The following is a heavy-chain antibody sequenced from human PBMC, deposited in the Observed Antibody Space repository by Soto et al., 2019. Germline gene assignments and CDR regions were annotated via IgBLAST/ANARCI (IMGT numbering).Heavy chain of an antibody. V-gene: IGHV3-74*01. CDR3: ARDRSPSPPSGWFDP. CDR2: INSDGNST. J-gene: IGHJ5*02. CDR1: GFTFSSYW. D-gene: IGHD3-10*01. Sequence: PXGSLRLSCAASGFTFSSYWMHWVRQAPGKGLVWVSRINSDGNSTNYADSVKGRFTVSRDNAKNTLYLQMNSLRPEDTAVYYCARDRSPSPPSGWFDPWGQGTLVTVSS.